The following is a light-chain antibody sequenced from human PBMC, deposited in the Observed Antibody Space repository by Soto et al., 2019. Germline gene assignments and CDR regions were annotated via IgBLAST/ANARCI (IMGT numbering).Light chain of an antibody. J-gene: IGKJ1*01. CDR3: QQSYSTPRT. CDR1: QSISSY. V-gene: IGKV1-39*01. Sequence: DIQMTQSPSSLSASVGDRVTITCRASQSISSYLNWYQQKPGKAPKLLIYAASSLQSGFPSRFSGSGSGTDFTLTISILQPEDFATYYCQQSYSTPRTFGQGTKVEIK. CDR2: AAS.